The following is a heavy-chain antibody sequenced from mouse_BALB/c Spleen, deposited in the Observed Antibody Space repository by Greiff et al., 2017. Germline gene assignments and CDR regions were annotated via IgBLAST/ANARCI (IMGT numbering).Heavy chain of an antibody. Sequence: EVMLVESGGGLVKPGGSLKLSCAASGFTFSSYTMSWVRQTPEKRLEWVATISSGGSYTYYPDSVKGRFTISRDNAKNTLYLQMSSLKSEDTAMYYCTSLITTVVEGFDYWGQGTTLTVSS. CDR1: GFTFSSYT. CDR2: ISSGGSYT. V-gene: IGHV5-6-4*01. D-gene: IGHD1-1*01. CDR3: TSLITTVVEGFDY. J-gene: IGHJ2*01.